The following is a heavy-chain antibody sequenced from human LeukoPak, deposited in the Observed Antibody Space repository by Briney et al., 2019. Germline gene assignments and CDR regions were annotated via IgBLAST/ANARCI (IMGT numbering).Heavy chain of an antibody. CDR2: ISSSSSTI. Sequence: GGSLRLSCAASGFTFSSYSMNWVRQAPGKGLEWVSYISSSSSTIYYADSVKGRFTISRDNAKNSLYLQMNSLRAEDTAVYYCANAVGATIHHYWGQGTLVTVSS. V-gene: IGHV3-48*01. J-gene: IGHJ4*02. D-gene: IGHD1-26*01. CDR1: GFTFSSYS. CDR3: ANAVGATIHHY.